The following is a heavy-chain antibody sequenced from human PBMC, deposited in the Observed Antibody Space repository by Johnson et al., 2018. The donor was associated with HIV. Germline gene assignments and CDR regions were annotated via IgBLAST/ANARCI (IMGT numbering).Heavy chain of an antibody. CDR2: IRYDGSSK. D-gene: IGHD5-18*01. CDR3: ARLPSGYSRDGFNV. V-gene: IGHV3-30*02. CDR1: GFTFSSYG. Sequence: VQVVESGGGVVQPGGSLRLSCAASGFTFSSYGMHWVRQAPGKGLEWVAFIRYDGSSKYYGDSVKGRFSISRDNAKNSLYLQMNRLRAEDTAVSYCARLPSGYSRDGFNVWGQGTMVTLSS. J-gene: IGHJ3*01.